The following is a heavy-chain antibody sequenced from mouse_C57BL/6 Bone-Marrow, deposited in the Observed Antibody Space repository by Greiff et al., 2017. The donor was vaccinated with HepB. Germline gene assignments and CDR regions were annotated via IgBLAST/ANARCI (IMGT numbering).Heavy chain of an antibody. CDR2: ISDGGSYT. J-gene: IGHJ1*03. V-gene: IGHV5-4*01. Sequence: EVHLVESGGGLVKPGESLKLSCAASGFTFSSYAMSWVRQTPEKRLEWVATISDGGSYTYYPDNVKGRFTISRDNAKNNLYLQMSHLKSEDTAMYYCARDDGYYWYFDVWGTGTTVTVSS. CDR1: GFTFSSYA. D-gene: IGHD2-3*01. CDR3: ARDDGYYWYFDV.